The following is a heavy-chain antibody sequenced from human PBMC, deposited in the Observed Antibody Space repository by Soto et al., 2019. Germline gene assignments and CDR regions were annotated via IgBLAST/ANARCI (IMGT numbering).Heavy chain of an antibody. CDR3: ARVKAYYDFWSGCYTGDYYYYMDV. D-gene: IGHD3-3*01. J-gene: IGHJ6*03. V-gene: IGHV1-18*01. CDR1: GYTFTSYG. Sequence: QVQLVQSGAEVKKPGASVKVSCKASGYTFTSYGISWVRQAAGQGLEWMGWISAYNGNTNYAQKLQGRVTMTTDTSTSTAYMELRSLRSDDTAVYYCARVKAYYDFWSGCYTGDYYYYMDVWGKGTTVTVSS. CDR2: ISAYNGNT.